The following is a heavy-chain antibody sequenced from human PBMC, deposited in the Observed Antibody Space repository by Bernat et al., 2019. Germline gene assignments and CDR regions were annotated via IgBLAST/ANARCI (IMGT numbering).Heavy chain of an antibody. J-gene: IGHJ3*02. D-gene: IGHD6-19*01. V-gene: IGHV3-74*01. CDR3: ARGSASAWTDDAFDI. CDR2: INGDGVRT. CDR1: GFSFSSYW. Sequence: EVQLVESGGGLVQPGGSLRVSCAASGFSFSSYWMHWVRQASGEGLVWVSCINGDGVRTRDADSVKGRFTISRDNAKDTLYLQMNSLRAEDTAVYYCARGSASAWTDDAFDIWGQGTVVTVSS.